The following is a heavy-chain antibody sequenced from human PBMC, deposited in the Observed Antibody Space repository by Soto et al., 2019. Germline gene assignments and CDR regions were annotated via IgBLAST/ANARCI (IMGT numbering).Heavy chain of an antibody. Sequence: SETLSLACAVYGGSFSGYYWSWIRQPPGKGLEWIGEINHSGSTNYNPSLKSRVTISVDTSKNQFSLKLSSVTAADTAVYYCAIGRYDFWSGLINDYWGQGTLVTVSS. V-gene: IGHV4-34*01. D-gene: IGHD3-3*01. J-gene: IGHJ4*02. CDR1: GGSFSGYY. CDR3: AIGRYDFWSGLINDY. CDR2: INHSGST.